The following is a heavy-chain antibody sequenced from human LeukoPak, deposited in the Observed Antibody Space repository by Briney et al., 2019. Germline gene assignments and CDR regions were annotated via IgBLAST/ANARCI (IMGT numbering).Heavy chain of an antibody. CDR2: INSDGSTT. Sequence: GGSLRLSCAASGFAFSTYWMHWVRQAPGKGLVWVSRINSDGSTTSYADSVKGRFTISRDNAKNTLYLQMDSLRAEDTAVYYCARDSGRFDVFDIWGQGTMVTVSS. D-gene: IGHD3-10*01. CDR1: GFAFSTYW. CDR3: ARDSGRFDVFDI. V-gene: IGHV3-74*01. J-gene: IGHJ3*02.